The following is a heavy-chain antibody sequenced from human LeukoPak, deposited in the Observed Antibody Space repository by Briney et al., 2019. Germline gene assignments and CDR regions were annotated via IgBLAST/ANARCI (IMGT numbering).Heavy chain of an antibody. CDR1: GFTFRSYW. D-gene: IGHD3-16*01. Sequence: GGSLRLSCAASGFTFRSYWMTWGRQAPGKGLEWVANIKQDGSDKYYVDSVKGRFTISRDNANNSLYLQMNSLRAEDSAVYYCARDRNSGPPYYYSYMDVWGKGTTVTISS. CDR3: ARDRNSGPPYYYSYMDV. V-gene: IGHV3-7*01. CDR2: IKQDGSDK. J-gene: IGHJ6*03.